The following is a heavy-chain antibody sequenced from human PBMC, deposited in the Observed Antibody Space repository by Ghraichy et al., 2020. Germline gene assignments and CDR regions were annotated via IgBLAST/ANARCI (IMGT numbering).Heavy chain of an antibody. CDR1: GFTFSNYG. Sequence: GGSLRLSCAASGFTFSNYGMHWVRQAPGKGLEWVAIITSDGSKTYYADSVKGRFTISRDNSKNTLHLQMNSLRVEDTAVYYCVKGGAAEGAPVCDCWGQGALVTVAS. CDR2: ITSDGSKT. CDR3: VKGGAAEGAPVCDC. J-gene: IGHJ4*02. V-gene: IGHV3-30*18. D-gene: IGHD1-26*01.